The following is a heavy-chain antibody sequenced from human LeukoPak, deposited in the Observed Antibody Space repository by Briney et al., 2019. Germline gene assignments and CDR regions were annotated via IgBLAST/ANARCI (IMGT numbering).Heavy chain of an antibody. D-gene: IGHD3-16*02. CDR2: ISAYNGNT. Sequence: ASVKVSCKASGYTFTSYGISWVRQAPGQGLEWMGWISAYNGNTNYAQKLQGRVTMTTDTSTSTAYMELRSLRSDDTAVYYCARVGGPYVWGSYRYTPGDAFDIWGQGTMVTVSS. CDR1: GYTFTSYG. V-gene: IGHV1-18*01. CDR3: ARVGGPYVWGSYRYTPGDAFDI. J-gene: IGHJ3*02.